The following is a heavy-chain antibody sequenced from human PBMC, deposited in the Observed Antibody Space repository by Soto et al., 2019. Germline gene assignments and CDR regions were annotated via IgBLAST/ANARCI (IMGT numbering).Heavy chain of an antibody. CDR1: GYTFTSYG. Sequence: ASVKVSCKASGYTFTSYGISWVRQAPGQGLEWMGWISAYNGNTNYAQKLQGRVTMTTDTSTSTAYMELRSLRSDDTAVYYCARSPVYSGYDSDIDYYYYMDVWGKGTTVTVSS. CDR2: ISAYNGNT. CDR3: ARSPVYSGYDSDIDYYYYMDV. D-gene: IGHD5-12*01. V-gene: IGHV1-18*01. J-gene: IGHJ6*03.